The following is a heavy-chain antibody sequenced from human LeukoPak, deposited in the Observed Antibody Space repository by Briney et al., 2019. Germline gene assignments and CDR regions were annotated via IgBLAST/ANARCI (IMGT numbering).Heavy chain of an antibody. V-gene: IGHV3-53*01. D-gene: IGHD5-18*01. J-gene: IGHJ4*02. CDR1: GFTVSSNY. CDR3: ARGYGNTAHDPFDY. CDR2: IYGGSST. Sequence: PGGSLRLSCAASGFTVSSNYMSWVRQARGKGLEWVSVIYGGSSTYYADSVKGRFIISRDNSKNTVYLQMNSLRADDTAVYYCARGYGNTAHDPFDYWGQGTLVTVSS.